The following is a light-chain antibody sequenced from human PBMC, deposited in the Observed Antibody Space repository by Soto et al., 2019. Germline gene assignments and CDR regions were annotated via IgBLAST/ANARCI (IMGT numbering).Light chain of an antibody. CDR1: QSISSN. J-gene: IGKJ2*01. CDR2: GAS. V-gene: IGKV3-15*01. Sequence: EIVMTQSPATLSVSPGDRATVSCRASQSISSNLAWYQHKPGQAPRLLIYGASTRATGIPDRFSGSGSGAEFTLTISNLQSEDFAVYYCQQYNNWPPYTFGHGTKLGIK. CDR3: QQYNNWPPYT.